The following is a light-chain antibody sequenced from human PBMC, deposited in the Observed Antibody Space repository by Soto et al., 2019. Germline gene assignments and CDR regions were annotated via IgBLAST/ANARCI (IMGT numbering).Light chain of an antibody. CDR1: QTISND. V-gene: IGKV3-15*01. CDR2: GAS. CDR3: QQNNKWPPVT. Sequence: EVVMTLSPATVSVSPGEGVTLSCRASQTISNDLAWYQQKPGQAPRLLIYGASTRATGVPARFSGGGSGTEFTLTISSLQSEDVAFYYCQQNNKWPPVTFGGGTKVEIK. J-gene: IGKJ4*01.